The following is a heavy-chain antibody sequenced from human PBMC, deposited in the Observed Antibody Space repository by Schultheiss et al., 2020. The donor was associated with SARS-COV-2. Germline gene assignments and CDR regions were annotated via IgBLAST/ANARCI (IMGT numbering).Heavy chain of an antibody. Sequence: SETLSLTCTVSGGSISSYYWSWIRQPPGEGLEWIGEINHSGSTNYNPSLKRRVTVSVDTSKNQFSLKLSSVTAADTAVYYCARLQVWDKGPTANFDSWGRGTLVTVSS. J-gene: IGHJ4*02. V-gene: IGHV4-34*01. CDR3: ARLQVWDKGPTANFDS. D-gene: IGHD1-26*01. CDR2: INHSGST. CDR1: GGSISSYY.